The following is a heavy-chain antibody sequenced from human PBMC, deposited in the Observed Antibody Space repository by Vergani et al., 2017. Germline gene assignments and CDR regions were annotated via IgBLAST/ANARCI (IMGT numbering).Heavy chain of an antibody. J-gene: IGHJ1*01. V-gene: IGHV3-23*01. Sequence: EVQLLESGGGLVQPGGSLRLSCAASGFTFSSYAMSWVRQAPGKGLVWVSASSGSGGSTYYADSVKGRFTISRDNSKNTLYLQMNSLRAEDTAVYYCAKDQKDIVVVPAAAFQHWGQGTLVTVSS. CDR2: SSGSGGST. D-gene: IGHD2-2*01. CDR3: AKDQKDIVVVPAAAFQH. CDR1: GFTFSSYA.